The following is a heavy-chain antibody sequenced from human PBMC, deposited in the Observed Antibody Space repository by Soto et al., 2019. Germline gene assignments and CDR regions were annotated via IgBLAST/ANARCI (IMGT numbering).Heavy chain of an antibody. J-gene: IGHJ4*02. V-gene: IGHV3-66*01. Sequence: VQLVESGGGLVQPGGSLRLSCAASGFTVSSNYLSWVRQAPEKGLEWVSVVYAGGTTYYADSVKGRFTISRDNSKNTLYLQMNSLRAEDTAVYYCARVEMATIGGYFDYLGQGTLVTVSS. CDR3: ARVEMATIGGYFDY. CDR1: GFTVSSNY. CDR2: VYAGGTT. D-gene: IGHD5-12*01.